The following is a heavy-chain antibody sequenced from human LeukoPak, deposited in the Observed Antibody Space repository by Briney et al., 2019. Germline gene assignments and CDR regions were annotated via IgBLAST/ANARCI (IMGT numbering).Heavy chain of an antibody. CDR3: ARDPCSTINCPLRF. CDR1: GGSLSGSY. Sequence: SETLSLTCAVSGGSLSGSYCTWILQSPGKGLEWIGEINHSGRTNYNPSLGRRASISVDTSKRQFSLTLTFVTAADTAVYYCARDPCSTINCPLRFWGQGTLVTVSS. V-gene: IGHV4-34*01. CDR2: INHSGRT. J-gene: IGHJ4*02. D-gene: IGHD2-2*01.